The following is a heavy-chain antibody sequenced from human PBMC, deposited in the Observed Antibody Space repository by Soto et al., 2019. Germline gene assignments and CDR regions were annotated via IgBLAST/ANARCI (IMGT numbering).Heavy chain of an antibody. CDR2: ISSSSSYI. V-gene: IGHV3-21*01. CDR3: ARGDIVVVVAATYYFDY. CDR1: GFTFSSYS. D-gene: IGHD2-15*01. Sequence: EVQLVESGGGLVKPGGSLRLSCAASGFTFSSYSMNWVRQAPGKGLEWVSSISSSSSYIYYADSVKGRFTISRDNAKNSLYLQMNSLRAEDTAVYYCARGDIVVVVAATYYFDYWGQGTLVTVSS. J-gene: IGHJ4*02.